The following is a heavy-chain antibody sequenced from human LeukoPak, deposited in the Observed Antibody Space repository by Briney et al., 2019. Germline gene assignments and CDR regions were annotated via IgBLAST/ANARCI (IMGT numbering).Heavy chain of an antibody. V-gene: IGHV1-2*04. CDR1: GYTFTGYY. CDR2: INPNSGGT. J-gene: IGHJ6*02. D-gene: IGHD3-3*01. CDR3: ARESGTTFGQIGYYGMDV. Sequence: APVKVSCKASGYTFTGYYMHWVRQAPGQGLEWMGWINPNSGGTNYAQKFQGWVTMTRDTSISTAYMELSRLRSDDTAVYYCARESGTTFGQIGYYGMDVWGQGTTVTVSS.